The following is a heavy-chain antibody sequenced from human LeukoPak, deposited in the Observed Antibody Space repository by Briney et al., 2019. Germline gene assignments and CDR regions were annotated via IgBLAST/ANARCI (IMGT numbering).Heavy chain of an antibody. J-gene: IGHJ4*02. CDR2: IRYDGSKK. D-gene: IGHD6-19*01. V-gene: IGHV3-30*02. CDR1: GFTFSGYG. Sequence: GGSLRLSCAASGFTFSGYGMHWVRQAPGKGLEWVAFIRYDGSKKYYADSVKGRFTISRDNSKDTLYLEMNSLRAEDPAVYYRATERGWGPPYSRQRGNWGQGTLVTASS. CDR3: ATERGWGPPYSRQRGN.